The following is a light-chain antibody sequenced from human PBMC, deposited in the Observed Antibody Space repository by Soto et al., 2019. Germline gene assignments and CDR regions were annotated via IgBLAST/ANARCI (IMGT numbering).Light chain of an antibody. V-gene: IGLV1-40*01. CDR3: SSYAGSLTWV. CDR1: SSNIGVGYD. CDR2: EGS. J-gene: IGLJ3*02. Sequence: QSVLTQPPSVSGAPGQRVTISCTGTSSNIGVGYDVHWYQHLPGTAPKLLIFEGSKRPSGVSDRFSGSKSDNRASLTISGLQAEDEADYYCSSYAGSLTWVFGGGTKLTVL.